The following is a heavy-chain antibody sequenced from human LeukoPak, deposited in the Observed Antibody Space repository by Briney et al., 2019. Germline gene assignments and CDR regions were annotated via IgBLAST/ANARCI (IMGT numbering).Heavy chain of an antibody. CDR1: GGSISSGGYS. Sequence: SQTLSLTCAVSGGSISSGGYSWSWIRQPPGKGLEWIGYIYHSGSTYYNPSLKSRVTISVDRSKNQFSLKLSSVTAADTAVYYCARAGYYYDSSGLKAPFDYWGQGTLVTVSS. CDR3: ARAGYYYDSSGLKAPFDY. J-gene: IGHJ4*02. V-gene: IGHV4-30-2*01. CDR2: IYHSGST. D-gene: IGHD3-22*01.